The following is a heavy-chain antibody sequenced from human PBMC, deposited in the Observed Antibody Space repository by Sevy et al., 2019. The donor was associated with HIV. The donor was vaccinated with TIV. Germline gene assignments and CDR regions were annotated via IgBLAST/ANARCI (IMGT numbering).Heavy chain of an antibody. V-gene: IGHV3-74*01. J-gene: IGHJ6*03. Sequence: GGSLRLSCAASGFTFSSYWMHWVRQAPGKGLVWVSRINSYGSSTSYADSVKGRFTISRDNAKNTLYLQMNSLRAEDTAVYYCARVRGQGYCSGGSCYDYYYYMDVWGKGTTVTVSS. D-gene: IGHD2-15*01. CDR2: INSYGSST. CDR3: ARVRGQGYCSGGSCYDYYYYMDV. CDR1: GFTFSSYW.